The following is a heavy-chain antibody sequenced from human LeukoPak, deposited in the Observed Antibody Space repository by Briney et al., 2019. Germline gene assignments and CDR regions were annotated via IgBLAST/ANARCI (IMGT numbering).Heavy chain of an antibody. Sequence: GGSLRLSCTPSGLTFSTSGFNWVRQAPGKGLEWVASIGPTGFDRYHADSIKGRFTISRDNANNFLYLQMDSLRAEDTAVYYCATETNGRHYDYWGQGTLLTVS. CDR3: ATETNGRHYDY. J-gene: IGHJ4*02. CDR1: GLTFSTSG. V-gene: IGHV3-21*06. D-gene: IGHD1-14*01. CDR2: IGPTGFDR.